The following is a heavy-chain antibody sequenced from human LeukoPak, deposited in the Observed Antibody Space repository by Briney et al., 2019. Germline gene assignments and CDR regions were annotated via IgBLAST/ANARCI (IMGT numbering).Heavy chain of an antibody. CDR2: VYGGDTT. V-gene: IGHV3-66*01. D-gene: IGHD1-26*01. CDR1: GLIVSSNY. Sequence: PGGSLRLSCAASGLIVSSNYMSWVRQAPGKGLEWVSVVYGGDTTYYADSVQGRFTISRDNSKNTLYLQMNSLRAEDTAVYYCTRALVDQYGREIWGQGTMVTVSS. CDR3: TRALVDQYGREI. J-gene: IGHJ3*01.